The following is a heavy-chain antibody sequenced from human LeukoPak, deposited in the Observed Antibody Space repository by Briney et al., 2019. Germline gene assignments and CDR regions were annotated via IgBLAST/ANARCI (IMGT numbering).Heavy chain of an antibody. CDR3: TREERGYIPAF. V-gene: IGHV3-30*01. J-gene: IGHJ4*02. CDR1: GFTFSNYA. Sequence: QSGRSLRLSCAASGFTFSNYAMHWVRQTPGKGLEWVAFVSYDGSWDSHSDSVKGRFTISRDDSKNTLHLQMTRLRAEDTAVYYWTREERGYIPAFWGQGTLVTVSS. CDR2: VSYDGSWD. D-gene: IGHD3-16*02.